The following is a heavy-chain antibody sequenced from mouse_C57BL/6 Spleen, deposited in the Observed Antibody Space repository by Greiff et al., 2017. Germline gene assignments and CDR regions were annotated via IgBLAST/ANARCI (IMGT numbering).Heavy chain of an antibody. CDR3: AIHYDGFFDY. J-gene: IGHJ2*01. V-gene: IGHV1-82*01. CDR2: IYPGDGDT. Sequence: QVQLQQSGPELVKPGASVKISCKASGYAFSSSWMNWVKQRPGKGLEWIGRIYPGDGDTNYNGKFKGKATLTADKSSSTAYMQLSSLTSEDSAVYFCAIHYDGFFDYWGQGTTLTVSS. D-gene: IGHD1-1*01. CDR1: GYAFSSSW.